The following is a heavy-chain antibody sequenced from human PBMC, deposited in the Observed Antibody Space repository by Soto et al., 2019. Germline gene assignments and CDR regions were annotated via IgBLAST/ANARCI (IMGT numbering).Heavy chain of an antibody. D-gene: IGHD6-19*01. V-gene: IGHV1-69*13. J-gene: IGHJ4*02. CDR2: IIPIFGTT. CDR1: GDAVGRLA. CDR3: ARKGYSSGWLPLDY. Sequence: SAKVTWKDSGDAVGRLARSWVRQALGQGLEWMGGIIPIFGTTNYAQKFQGRVTITADESTSTAYMELSSLRSEDTAVYYCARKGYSSGWLPLDYWGQGTPVTGSP.